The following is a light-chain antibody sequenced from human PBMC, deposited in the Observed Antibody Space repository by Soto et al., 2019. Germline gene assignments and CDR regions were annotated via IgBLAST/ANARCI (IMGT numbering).Light chain of an antibody. CDR1: ERIGSW. CDR3: QQYSSSQRT. V-gene: IGKV1-5*03. J-gene: IGKJ1*01. CDR2: KAS. Sequence: DVQMTQAPSTLSASVGDRVTITCRASERIGSWLAWYQLKPGTVPKLLIYKASTLTKGFTSTFSGSGSGTEFNLTINRLQPDDFAAYYCQQYSSSQRTFGQGTKVDIK.